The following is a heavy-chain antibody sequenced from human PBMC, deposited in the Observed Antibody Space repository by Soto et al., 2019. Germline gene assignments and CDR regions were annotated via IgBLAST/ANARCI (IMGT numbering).Heavy chain of an antibody. V-gene: IGHV3-30-3*01. CDR2: ISYDGSIQ. CDR1: GFTFSSNA. CDR3: ARDPTVTTHYAFDY. Sequence: QVQLVESGGGVVQPGMSLRLSCAASGFTFSSNAMQWVRQAPGKGLEWVAVISYDGSIQYYADSVRGRFTISRDNSKHTVSLQMSSLRAEDTAVYYCARDPTVTTHYAFDYWGQGTLVTVSS. D-gene: IGHD4-17*01. J-gene: IGHJ4*02.